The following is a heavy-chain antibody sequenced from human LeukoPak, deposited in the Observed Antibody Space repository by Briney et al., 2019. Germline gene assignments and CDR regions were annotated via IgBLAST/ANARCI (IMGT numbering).Heavy chain of an antibody. D-gene: IGHD3-10*01. V-gene: IGHV3-38-3*01. CDR1: GFTVSSNE. CDR2: ISGGST. Sequence: GGSLRLSCAASGFTVSSNEMSWVRQAPGKGLEWVSSISGGSTYYADSRKGRFTISRDNSKNTLHLQMNSLRAEDTAVYYCARGRGWFGSPDYWGQGTLVTVSS. CDR3: ARGRGWFGSPDY. J-gene: IGHJ4*02.